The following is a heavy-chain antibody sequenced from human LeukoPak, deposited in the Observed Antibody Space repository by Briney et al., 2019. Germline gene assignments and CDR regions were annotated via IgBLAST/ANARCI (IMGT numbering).Heavy chain of an antibody. Sequence: SETLSLTCTVSGGSISSSSYYWGWIRQPPGKGLEWIGSIYYSGSTYYNPSLKSRVTISVDTSKNQFSLKLSSVTAADTAVYYCARLTAMVTQLDYWGQGTLSPSPQ. J-gene: IGHJ4*02. CDR1: GGSISSSSYY. CDR2: IYYSGST. D-gene: IGHD5-18*01. V-gene: IGHV4-39*01. CDR3: ARLTAMVTQLDY.